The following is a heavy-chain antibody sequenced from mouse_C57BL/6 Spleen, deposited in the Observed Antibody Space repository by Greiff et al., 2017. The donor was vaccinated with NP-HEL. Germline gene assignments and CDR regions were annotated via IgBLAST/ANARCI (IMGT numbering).Heavy chain of an antibody. V-gene: IGHV1-64*01. D-gene: IGHD4-1*01. CDR3: ANTGTYAMDY. Sequence: QVQLQQPGAELVKPGASVKLSCKASGYTFTSYWMHWVKQRPGQGLEWIGMIHPNSGSTNYNEKFKSKATLTVDKSSSPAYMQHSSLTSEDSAVYYCANTGTYAMDYWGQGTSVTVSS. CDR2: IHPNSGST. J-gene: IGHJ4*01. CDR1: GYTFTSYW.